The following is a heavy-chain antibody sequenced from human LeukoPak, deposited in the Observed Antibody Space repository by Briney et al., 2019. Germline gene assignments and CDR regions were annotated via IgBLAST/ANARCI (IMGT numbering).Heavy chain of an antibody. D-gene: IGHD3-22*01. V-gene: IGHV1-2*06. CDR2: INPNSGGT. J-gene: IGHJ4*02. CDR1: GYTFTGYY. Sequence: ASVKVSCKASGYTFTGYYMHWVRQAPGQGLEWMGRINPNSGGTNYAQKFQGRVTMTRDTSINTAYMELSRLRSDDTAVYYCARSLSPHPNNYYDSSGYEGDYWGQGTLVTVSS. CDR3: ARSLSPHPNNYYDSSGYEGDY.